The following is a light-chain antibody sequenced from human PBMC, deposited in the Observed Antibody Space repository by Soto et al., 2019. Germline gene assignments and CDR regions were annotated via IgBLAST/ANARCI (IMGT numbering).Light chain of an antibody. V-gene: IGKV3-20*01. Sequence: EIVLTQSPGTLSLSPGETATLSCRASQSVSTNQLAWYQQKRGQAPRLVFHSATTRANAFPDRFRGSGSGTDFTLTIHRLEPEDFALYYCQVYGISPWTFGRGTRVEIK. CDR1: QSVSTNQ. CDR2: SAT. J-gene: IGKJ1*01. CDR3: QVYGISPWT.